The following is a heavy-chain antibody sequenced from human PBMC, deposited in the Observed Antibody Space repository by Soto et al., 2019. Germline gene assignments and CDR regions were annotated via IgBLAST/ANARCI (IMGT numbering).Heavy chain of an antibody. Sequence: GGSLRLSCAASGFTFSSYAMSWVRRAPGKGLEWVSAISGSGGSTYYADSVKGRFTISRDNSKNTLYLQMNSLRAEDTAVYYCAKDRAAVAGDYYYYYGMDVWGQGTTVTVSS. CDR2: ISGSGGST. J-gene: IGHJ6*02. D-gene: IGHD6-19*01. CDR3: AKDRAAVAGDYYYYYGMDV. CDR1: GFTFSSYA. V-gene: IGHV3-23*01.